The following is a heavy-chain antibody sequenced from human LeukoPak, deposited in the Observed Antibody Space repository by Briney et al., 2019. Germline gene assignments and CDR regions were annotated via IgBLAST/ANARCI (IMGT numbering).Heavy chain of an antibody. CDR1: GGSVSSGSFY. D-gene: IGHD2-15*01. CDR2: IYYSGGT. CDR3: ARDDVPYSA. V-gene: IGHV4-61*01. Sequence: PSETLSLTCTVSGGSVSSGSFYWSWIRQPPGKGLEWIGYIYYSGGTKYNPSLNSRVTISIDTSNNQFSLKLNSATAADTAGYYCARDDVPYSAWGQGTLVTVSS. J-gene: IGHJ5*02.